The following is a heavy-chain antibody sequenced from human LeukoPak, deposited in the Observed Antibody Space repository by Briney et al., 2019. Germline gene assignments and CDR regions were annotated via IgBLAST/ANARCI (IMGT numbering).Heavy chain of an antibody. Sequence: PGRSLRLSCAASGFTFSSYGMHWVRQAPGKGLEWVAVISYDGSNKYYADSGKGRFTISRDNSKNTLYLQMNSLRAEDTALYYCAKRMGPSIAAADLDYWGQGTLVTVSS. CDR1: GFTFSSYG. D-gene: IGHD6-13*01. V-gene: IGHV3-30*18. J-gene: IGHJ4*02. CDR2: ISYDGSNK. CDR3: AKRMGPSIAAADLDY.